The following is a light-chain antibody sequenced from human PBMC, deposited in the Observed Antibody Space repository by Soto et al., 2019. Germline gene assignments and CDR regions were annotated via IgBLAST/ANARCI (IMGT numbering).Light chain of an antibody. CDR1: QSVSSY. J-gene: IGKJ1*01. V-gene: IGKV3-11*01. CDR2: DAS. Sequence: IVLIKSPATRSLWAVERATLSFRASQSVSSYLAWYQQKPGQAPRLLIYDASNRATGIPARFSGSGSGTDFTLTITSLEPEDFAVYYCQQRSNWPWTFGQGTKVDIK. CDR3: QQRSNWPWT.